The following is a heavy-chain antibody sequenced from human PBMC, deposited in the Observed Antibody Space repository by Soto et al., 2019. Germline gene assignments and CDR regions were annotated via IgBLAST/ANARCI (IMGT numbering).Heavy chain of an antibody. D-gene: IGHD5-18*01. Sequence: QVQLVQSGAEVKKPGASVKVSCKASGYTFTSYYMHWVRQAPGQGLEWMGIINPSGGSTSYAQKFQCRVTMTRDTSTRTVYMELSSLRSEDMAVYYCARDRGSYGPTYYWGQGTLVTVSS. J-gene: IGHJ4*02. CDR3: ARDRGSYGPTYY. CDR1: GYTFTSYY. V-gene: IGHV1-46*01. CDR2: INPSGGST.